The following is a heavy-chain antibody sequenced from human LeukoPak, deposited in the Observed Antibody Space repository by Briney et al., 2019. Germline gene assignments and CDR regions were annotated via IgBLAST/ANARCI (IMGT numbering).Heavy chain of an antibody. V-gene: IGHV1-69*13. CDR1: GGTFSKYT. CDR3: ARHSYSGYDYYFDY. Sequence: SVKVSCKASGGTFSKYTISWVRQRPGQGLEWMGGLTPLFGTANYAQKFQGRVTITADESTSTAYMELSSLRSEDTAVYYCARHSYSGYDYYFDYWGQGTLVTVSS. D-gene: IGHD5-12*01. CDR2: LTPLFGTA. J-gene: IGHJ4*02.